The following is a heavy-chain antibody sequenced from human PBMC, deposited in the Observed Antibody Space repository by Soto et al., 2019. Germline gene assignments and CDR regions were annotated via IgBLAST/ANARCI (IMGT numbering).Heavy chain of an antibody. V-gene: IGHV5-51*01. CDR1: GYTFTKYW. D-gene: IGHD6-13*01. Sequence: PGESLKISCQASGYTFTKYWIGWVRQMPGKGLEWMGIIYPGDSDTTYSPSFQGQVTISVDKSISTAYLQWSSLKASDTAMYYCARRQPTPYFGMDVWGQGTTVTVSS. CDR3: ARRQPTPYFGMDV. J-gene: IGHJ6*02. CDR2: IYPGDSDT.